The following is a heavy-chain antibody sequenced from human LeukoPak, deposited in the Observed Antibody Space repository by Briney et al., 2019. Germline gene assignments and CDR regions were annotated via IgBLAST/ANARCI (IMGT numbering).Heavy chain of an antibody. J-gene: IGHJ6*02. V-gene: IGHV1-2*02. CDR1: GYTFTGYY. Sequence: GASVKVSCKASGYTFTGYYMHWVRQAPGQGLEWMGWINPNSGGTNYAQKFQGRVTMTRDTSISTAYMELSRLRSDDTAVYYCARGILEGYSSGWYLGYYYYGMDVWGQGTTVTVSS. CDR2: INPNSGGT. D-gene: IGHD6-19*01. CDR3: ARGILEGYSSGWYLGYYYYGMDV.